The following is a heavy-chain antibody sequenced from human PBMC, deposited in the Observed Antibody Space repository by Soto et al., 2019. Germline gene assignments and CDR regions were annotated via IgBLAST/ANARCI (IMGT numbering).Heavy chain of an antibody. CDR3: AKGGAVYGLLTHDY. CDR1: GFSFSNHG. CDR2: ISYDGNVK. Sequence: GGSLRLSCAASGFSFSNHGMQWVRQAPGKGLEWVAVISYDGNVKYYTDSVKGRFTISRDNSRNILFLQMNSLTAEDTAVYYCAKGGAVYGLLTHDYWGQGTLVTVSS. J-gene: IGHJ4*02. D-gene: IGHD3-9*01. V-gene: IGHV3-30*18.